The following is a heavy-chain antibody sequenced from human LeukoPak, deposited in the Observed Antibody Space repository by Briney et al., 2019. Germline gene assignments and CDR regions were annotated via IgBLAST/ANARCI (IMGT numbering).Heavy chain of an antibody. CDR2: IKQDESEK. V-gene: IGHV3-7*01. D-gene: IGHD2-15*01. CDR1: GFTFSSYW. Sequence: GGSLRLSCAASGFTFSSYWMYWVRQAPGKGLEWVASIKQDESEKYYGDSVKGRLAVSRDNARNSLFLQMNSLRAEDRAVYYCARDWGYYAFHIWGQGTMVTVSS. CDR3: ARDWGYYAFHI. J-gene: IGHJ3*02.